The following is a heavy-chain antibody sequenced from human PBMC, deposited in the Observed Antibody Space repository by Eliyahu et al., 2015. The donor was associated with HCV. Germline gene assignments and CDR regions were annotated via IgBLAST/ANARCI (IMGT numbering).Heavy chain of an antibody. V-gene: IGHV4-34*01. J-gene: IGHJ2*01. Sequence: QVQLQQWGAGLLKPSETLSLTCAVYGGSFSGYYWIWIRQFPGKGPEWIGEISQSGNTTYNPSLMRRVTISLDTSRNQFSLKLSSVTAADTAVYYCARAYHNWYFDLWGRGTLVTVSS. CDR3: ARAYHNWYFDL. CDR1: GGSFSGYY. CDR2: ISQSGNT.